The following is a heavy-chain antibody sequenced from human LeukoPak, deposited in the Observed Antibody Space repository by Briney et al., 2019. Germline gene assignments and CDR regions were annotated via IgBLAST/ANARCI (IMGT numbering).Heavy chain of an antibody. D-gene: IGHD3-10*01. V-gene: IGHV3-23*01. J-gene: IGHJ4*02. CDR3: AKDDAWLRFGE. CDR1: GFTFSNHG. Sequence: PGGTLRLSCAAYGFTFSNHGMNWVRQAPGKGLEWVSGISPSGDIRYYAGSVKGRFTISRDNSKNTLYLEVISLTAEDTAVYYCAKDDAWLRFGEWSQGTLVTVSS. CDR2: ISPSGDIR.